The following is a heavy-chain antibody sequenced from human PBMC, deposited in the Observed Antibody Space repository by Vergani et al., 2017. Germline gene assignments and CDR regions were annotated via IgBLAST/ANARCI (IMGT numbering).Heavy chain of an antibody. CDR3: AGGRGDNWYFDL. Sequence: QLQLQESGPGLVKPSETLSLIRTVSGGPINPSSSFWGWIRQSPGKGLEWIGNINYVGRAYYIPSLQSRATVFVNTSKNQFSLNLTSVTAADTAVYCCAGGRGDNWYFDLWGRGTLVTVSS. CDR2: INYVGRA. V-gene: IGHV4-39*01. D-gene: IGHD3-16*01. CDR1: GGPINPSSSF. J-gene: IGHJ2*01.